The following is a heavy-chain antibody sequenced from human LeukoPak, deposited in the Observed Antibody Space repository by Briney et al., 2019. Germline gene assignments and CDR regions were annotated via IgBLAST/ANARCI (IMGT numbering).Heavy chain of an antibody. CDR2: IYTSGT. V-gene: IGHV4-61*09. J-gene: IGHJ4*02. CDR3: ARDSLYNFWSGYYHTTYYFDY. Sequence: SETLSLTCTVSGGSISSGNDYWSWIRQPAGKGLEWIGHIYTSGTTYNPSLKSRVTISVDTSKNQFSLNLSSMTAADTAVYYCARDSLYNFWSGYYHTTYYFDYWGQGTLVTVSS. D-gene: IGHD3-3*01. CDR1: GGSISSGNDY.